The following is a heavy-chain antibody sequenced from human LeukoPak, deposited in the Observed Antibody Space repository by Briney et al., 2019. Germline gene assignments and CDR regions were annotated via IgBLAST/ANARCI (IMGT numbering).Heavy chain of an antibody. Sequence: SQTLSLTCTVSGSSISSGSYYWSWIRQPAGKGLEWIGRIYTSGSTNYNPSLKSRVTISVDTSKNQFSLKLSSVTAADTAVYYRARSGHYYDSSGYYSYYFDYWGQGTLVTVSS. J-gene: IGHJ4*02. CDR3: ARSGHYYDSSGYYSYYFDY. D-gene: IGHD3-22*01. CDR1: GSSISSGSYY. CDR2: IYTSGST. V-gene: IGHV4-61*02.